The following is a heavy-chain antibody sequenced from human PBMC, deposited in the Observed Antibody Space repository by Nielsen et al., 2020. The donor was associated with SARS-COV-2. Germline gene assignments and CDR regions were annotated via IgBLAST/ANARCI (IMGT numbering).Heavy chain of an antibody. D-gene: IGHD6-19*01. CDR3: ARSFIAVADHLEYYFDY. V-gene: IGHV3-21*01. CDR2: ISSSSSYI. Sequence: GESLKISCAASGFTFSSYSMNWVRQAPGKGLEWVSSISSSSSYIYYADSVKGRFTISRDNAKNSLYLQMNSLRAEDTAVYYCARSFIAVADHLEYYFDYWGQGTLVTVSS. CDR1: GFTFSSYS. J-gene: IGHJ4*02.